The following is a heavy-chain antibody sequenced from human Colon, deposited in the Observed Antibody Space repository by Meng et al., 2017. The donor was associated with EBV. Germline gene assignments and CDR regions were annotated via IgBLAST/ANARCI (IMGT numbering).Heavy chain of an antibody. V-gene: IGHV4-4*02. Sequence: QAQLQESGPGLVEPSGTLSLTCAVSGASISSNNWWSWVRQPPGKGLEWIGEIYHGGNTNYNPSLKSRVTISVDRSNDQFSLSLSSVTAADTAVYYCARGNAYNAPSFDYWGQGTLVTAPQ. CDR3: ARGNAYNAPSFDY. J-gene: IGHJ4*02. CDR2: IYHGGNT. CDR1: GASISSNNW. D-gene: IGHD5-24*01.